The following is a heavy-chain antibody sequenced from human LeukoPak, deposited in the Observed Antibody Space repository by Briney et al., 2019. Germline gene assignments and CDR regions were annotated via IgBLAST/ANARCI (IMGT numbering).Heavy chain of an antibody. V-gene: IGHV4-30-2*01. CDR1: GGSISSGGYS. CDR3: AGLGYCSGGSCYSWGDAFDI. Sequence: PSETLSLTCAVSGGSISSGGYSWSWIRQPSGKGLEWIGYIYHSGSTYHNPSLKSRVTISVDRSKNQFSLKLSSVTAADTAVYYCAGLGYCSGGSCYSWGDAFDIWGQGTMVTVSS. J-gene: IGHJ3*02. D-gene: IGHD2-15*01. CDR2: IYHSGST.